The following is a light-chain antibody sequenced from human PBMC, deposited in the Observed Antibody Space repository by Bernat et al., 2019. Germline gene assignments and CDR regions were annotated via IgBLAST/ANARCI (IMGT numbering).Light chain of an antibody. V-gene: IGKV3-11*01. CDR2: DAS. Sequence: EIVLTQSPATLSLSPGERATLSCRASQSVNYYLAWYRHKPGQAPRLLIYDASNRATGAPARFSGSGSGTDFTLTISSVKPEDFAVYYCQQRSNWPPTFGQGTKVEI. CDR1: QSVNYY. CDR3: QQRSNWPPT. J-gene: IGKJ1*01.